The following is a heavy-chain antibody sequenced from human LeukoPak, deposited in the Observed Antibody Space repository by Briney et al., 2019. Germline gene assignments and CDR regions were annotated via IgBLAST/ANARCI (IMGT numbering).Heavy chain of an antibody. J-gene: IGHJ6*03. V-gene: IGHV1-18*01. CDR3: ARVSVVVPATYYYYYMDV. Sequence: EASVKVSCKASGYTFTSYGISWVRQAPGQGLEWMGWISAYNGNTNYAQKLQGRVTMTTDTSTSTAYMELRSLRSDDTAVYYCARVSVVVPATYYYYYMDVWGKGTTVTVSS. D-gene: IGHD2-2*01. CDR1: GYTFTSYG. CDR2: ISAYNGNT.